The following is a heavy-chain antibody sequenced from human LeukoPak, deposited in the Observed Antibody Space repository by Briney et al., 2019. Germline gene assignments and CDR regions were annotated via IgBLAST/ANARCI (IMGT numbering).Heavy chain of an antibody. J-gene: IGHJ4*02. CDR2: IYTSGST. D-gene: IGHD6-13*01. CDR1: GGSISSDTYY. CDR3: ARQVAAAGRIHDY. Sequence: SETLSLTCTVSGGSISSDTYYWSWIRQPAGKGLEWIGRIYTSGSTNYNPSLKSRVTISIDTSKNQFSLKLSSVTAADTALYYCARQVAAAGRIHDYWGQGTLVTVSS. V-gene: IGHV4-61*02.